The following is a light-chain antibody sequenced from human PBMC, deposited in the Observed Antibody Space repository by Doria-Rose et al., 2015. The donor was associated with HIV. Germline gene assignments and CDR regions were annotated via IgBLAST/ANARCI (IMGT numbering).Light chain of an antibody. CDR3: QQYSQWPPYT. V-gene: IGKV3-15*01. CDR2: RAS. J-gene: IGKJ2*01. CDR1: QGIGSD. Sequence: TQSPATLSVSPGERATLSCRASQGIGSDLARYQQKPGQAPRLLIYRASIRATGIPPRLTGGGSGTEFTLTISSLQSEDFAVYFCQQYSQWPPYTFGQGTKLEVK.